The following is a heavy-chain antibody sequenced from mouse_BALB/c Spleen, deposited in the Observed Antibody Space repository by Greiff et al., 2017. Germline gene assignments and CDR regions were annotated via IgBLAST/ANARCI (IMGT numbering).Heavy chain of an antibody. CDR3: ARGDYIFDY. Sequence: QVQLKESGPELVKPGASVKISCKASGYAFSSSWMNWVKQRPGQGLEWIGRIYPGDGDTNYNGKFKGKATLTADKSSSTAYMQLSSLTSVDSAVYFCARGDYIFDYWGQGTTLTVSS. CDR1: GYAFSSSW. J-gene: IGHJ2*01. D-gene: IGHD2-13*01. V-gene: IGHV1-82*01. CDR2: IYPGDGDT.